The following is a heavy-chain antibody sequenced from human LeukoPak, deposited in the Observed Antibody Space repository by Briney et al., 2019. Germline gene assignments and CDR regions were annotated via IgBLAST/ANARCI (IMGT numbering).Heavy chain of an antibody. CDR2: IYYSERA. V-gene: IGHV4-59*01. CDR1: GGSISSYY. Sequence: PSVSLSLTCTVSGGSISSYYWSWIRQPPGKGLEWIGYIYYSERANYNPSLKSRVTISVDTSKNQFSLKLSSVTAADTAVYYCASLYGSGSYLWAPGFYYYGMDVWGQGTTVTVS. CDR3: ASLYGSGSYLWAPGFYYYGMDV. J-gene: IGHJ6*02. D-gene: IGHD3-10*01.